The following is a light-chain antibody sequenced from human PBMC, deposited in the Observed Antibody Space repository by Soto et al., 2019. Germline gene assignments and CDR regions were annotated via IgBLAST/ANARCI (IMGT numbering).Light chain of an antibody. V-gene: IGKV1-39*01. CDR3: QHSYSTPQIT. CDR2: AAS. CDR1: QGSGTF. Sequence: DFQLTPSPSSLSASVGDRVTITCRASQGSGTFLNWYQQKPGKPPTLLIYAASKLLSGISSRFSGSGSGSDFTITISSLQPEDFATYYCQHSYSTPQITVGPGTKVDVK. J-gene: IGKJ3*01.